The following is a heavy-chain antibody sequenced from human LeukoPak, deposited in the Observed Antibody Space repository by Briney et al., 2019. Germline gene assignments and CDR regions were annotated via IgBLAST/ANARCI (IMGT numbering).Heavy chain of an antibody. D-gene: IGHD3-22*01. V-gene: IGHV3-23*01. CDR3: AKFDVYYDSSGYRYYLDY. CDR2: ISVSGGSP. Sequence: PGGSLRLSCAASGFAFSSYAISWVRQAPGKGLEWVSSISVSGGSPYYADSVQGRFTIFRDNAKNTLFLEMNSLRAEDTAIYYCAKFDVYYDSSGYRYYLDYWGQGTLVTVSS. CDR1: GFAFSSYA. J-gene: IGHJ4*02.